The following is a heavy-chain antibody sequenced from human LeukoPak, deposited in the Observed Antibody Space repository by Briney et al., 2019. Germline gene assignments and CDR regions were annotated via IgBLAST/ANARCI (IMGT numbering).Heavy chain of an antibody. V-gene: IGHV3-23*01. D-gene: IGHD2-15*01. CDR1: GFTFSSSA. J-gene: IGHJ4*02. CDR3: AKQLGYCSDGSCYFPY. CDR2: ISNNGGYT. Sequence: GGFLGLSCAASGFTFSSSAMSWVRQAPGKGLEWVSAISNNGGYTYYADSVQGRFTISRDNSKSTLCLQMNSLRAEDTAVYYCAKQLGYCSDGSCYFPYWGQGTLVTVSS.